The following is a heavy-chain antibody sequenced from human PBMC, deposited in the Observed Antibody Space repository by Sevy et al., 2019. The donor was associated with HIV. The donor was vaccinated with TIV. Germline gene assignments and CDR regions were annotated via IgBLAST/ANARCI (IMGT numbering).Heavy chain of an antibody. CDR1: GFSFDDYA. J-gene: IGHJ1*01. CDR2: MSWNSAFI. D-gene: IGHD2-2*01. CDR3: VKDGASGSSPSDEYFHH. V-gene: IGHV3-9*01. Sequence: SLKIACAVYGFSFDDYAMHWVRQVPGKGLEWVAGMSWNSAFIGYADSVRGRYTMSRDNAKKSLYLQINSLIPEDTDLYYCVKDGASGSSPSDEYFHHWGKGTLVTVSS.